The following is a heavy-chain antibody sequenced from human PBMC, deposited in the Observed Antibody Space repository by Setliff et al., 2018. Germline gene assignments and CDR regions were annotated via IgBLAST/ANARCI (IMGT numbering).Heavy chain of an antibody. Sequence: PGGSLRLSCAASGFTFSTYRMHWVRQAPGKGLEWVEVIWDDGGNKYHADSLKGRFTISRDNSKNTLYLQMNSLRPEDTAVYYCARTCSGSGCYAGLESWGQGTPVTVSS. CDR3: ARTCSGSGCYAGLES. J-gene: IGHJ4*02. V-gene: IGHV3-33*08. CDR1: GFTFSTYR. D-gene: IGHD2-15*01. CDR2: IWDDGGNK.